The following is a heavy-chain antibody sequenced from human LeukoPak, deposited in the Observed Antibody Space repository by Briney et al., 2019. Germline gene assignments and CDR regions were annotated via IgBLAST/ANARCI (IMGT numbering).Heavy chain of an antibody. V-gene: IGHV3-30*02. Sequence: PGGSLRLSCAVSGFSFSSYGMQWVRQAPGKGLERVAFIQYDGSNKYYAESVKGRFTISRDNSKNTLYLQMNSLRAEDTAVYYCARDGLGYCSSTSCYQDYWGQGTLVTVSS. CDR1: GFSFSSYG. J-gene: IGHJ4*02. D-gene: IGHD2-2*01. CDR2: IQYDGSNK. CDR3: ARDGLGYCSSTSCYQDY.